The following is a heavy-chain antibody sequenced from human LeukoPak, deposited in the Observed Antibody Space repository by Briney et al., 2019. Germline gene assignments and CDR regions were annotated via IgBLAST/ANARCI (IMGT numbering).Heavy chain of an antibody. D-gene: IGHD3-16*01. J-gene: IGHJ4*02. CDR1: GGSFSSYY. V-gene: IGHV4-34*01. CDR3: ARHERGYYFDY. CDR2: IYYSGIP. Sequence: SETLSLTCAVYGGSFSSYYWGWIRQPPGKGLEWIGAIYYSGIPYYNPSLKSRVTLSVDTSKNQFSLRLSFVTAADTAVYYCARHERGYYFDYWGQGTLVTVSS.